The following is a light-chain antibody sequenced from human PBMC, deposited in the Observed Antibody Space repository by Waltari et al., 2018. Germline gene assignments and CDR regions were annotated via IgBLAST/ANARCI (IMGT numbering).Light chain of an antibody. J-gene: IGKJ2*01. CDR1: QSISSY. CDR3: QQSYSAPEYT. CDR2: AAS. Sequence: DLQMTQSPSSLPASVGHRVPITCRASQSISSYLNWYQQKPGRAPKLLIFAASSLQSGVPSRFSGSGSGTDFTLTISSLQPEDFATYHCQQSYSAPEYTFGQGTKLEIK. V-gene: IGKV1-39*01.